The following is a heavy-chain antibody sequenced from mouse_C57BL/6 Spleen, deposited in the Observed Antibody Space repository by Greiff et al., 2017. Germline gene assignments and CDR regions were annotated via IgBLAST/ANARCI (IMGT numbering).Heavy chain of an antibody. Sequence: QVQLQQPGAELVKPGASVKLSCKASGYTFTSYWMHWVKQRPGQGLEWIGMIHPNSGSTNYNEKFKSKATLTVDKSSSTAYMQLSSLTSEDSAVYCCARWNGSSYGYFDVWGTGTTVTVSS. CDR3: ARWNGSSYGYFDV. V-gene: IGHV1-64*01. CDR2: IHPNSGST. J-gene: IGHJ1*03. CDR1: GYTFTSYW. D-gene: IGHD1-1*01.